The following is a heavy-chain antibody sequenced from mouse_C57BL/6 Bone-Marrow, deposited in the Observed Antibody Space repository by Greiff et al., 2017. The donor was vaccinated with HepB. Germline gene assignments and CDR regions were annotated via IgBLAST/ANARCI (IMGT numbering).Heavy chain of an antibody. CDR3: VRLEIYYDYDRCAY. CDR2: IRSKSNNYAT. V-gene: IGHV10-1*01. D-gene: IGHD2-4*01. J-gene: IGHJ3*01. CDR1: GFSFNTYA. Sequence: VQLKESGGGLVQPKGSLKLSCAASGFSFNTYAMNWVRQAPGKGLEWVARIRSKSNNYATYYADSVKDRFTISRDDSESMLYLQMNNLKTEDTAMYYCVRLEIYYDYDRCAYWGQGTLVTVSA.